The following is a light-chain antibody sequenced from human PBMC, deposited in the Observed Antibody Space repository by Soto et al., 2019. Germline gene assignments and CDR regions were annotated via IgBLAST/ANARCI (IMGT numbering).Light chain of an antibody. Sequence: AIQMTQAPSSRSASVGDRVTMTCRASQVIRNDLGWYQQKPGKAPKLLIYGASNLQSGVPSRFSGSGSGTDFTLTITSLQPEDFATYYCLHDHNYPWTFGQGTKVDIK. CDR2: GAS. V-gene: IGKV1-6*01. CDR1: QVIRND. CDR3: LHDHNYPWT. J-gene: IGKJ1*01.